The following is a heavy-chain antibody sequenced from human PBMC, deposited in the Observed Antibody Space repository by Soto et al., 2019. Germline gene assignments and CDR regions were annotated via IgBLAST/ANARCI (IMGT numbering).Heavy chain of an antibody. Sequence: SETLSLTCTVSGGSISSGAYYWTWIRQRPGTGLEWIGYIYYNGNTYYSPSLKSRLTISIDTSKNQFSLKLTSVTAADTAMYYCSRARLRAVYAFDIWGQGTMVIVSS. V-gene: IGHV4-31*03. CDR3: SRARLRAVYAFDI. D-gene: IGHD5-12*01. J-gene: IGHJ3*02. CDR2: IYYNGNT. CDR1: GGSISSGAYY.